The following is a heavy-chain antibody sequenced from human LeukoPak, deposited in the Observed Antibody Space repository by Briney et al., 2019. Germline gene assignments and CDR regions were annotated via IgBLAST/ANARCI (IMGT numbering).Heavy chain of an antibody. V-gene: IGHV5-51*01. CDR1: GYSFTSYW. J-gene: IGHJ6*02. D-gene: IGHD6-19*01. Sequence: GASLKISCKRSGYSFTSYWIGGVRQLPGKDLESMGIIYPGDSDTRYSPSFQGQVTISADKSISTAYLQWSSLKASDTAMYYCARRSSGWYDYYYYGMDVWGQGTTVTVSS. CDR3: ARRSSGWYDYYYYGMDV. CDR2: IYPGDSDT.